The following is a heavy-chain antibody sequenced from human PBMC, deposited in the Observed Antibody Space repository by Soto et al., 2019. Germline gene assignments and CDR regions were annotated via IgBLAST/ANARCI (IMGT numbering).Heavy chain of an antibody. CDR2: VYYLGST. J-gene: IGHJ4*02. V-gene: IGHV4-59*01. Sequence: SETLSLTCTVSGGSMSEYFWSWIRQSPGKGLEWIGYVYYLGSTDYNPSLKSRVTISVDTSKRQFSLKLSSVTVADTAVYYCARDRFTMVRGVPTTYYFDYWGQGTLVTVSS. D-gene: IGHD3-10*01. CDR1: GGSMSEYF. CDR3: ARDRFTMVRGVPTTYYFDY.